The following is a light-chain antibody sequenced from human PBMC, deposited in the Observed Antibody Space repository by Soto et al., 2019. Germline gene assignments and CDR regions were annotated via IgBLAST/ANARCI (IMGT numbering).Light chain of an antibody. CDR1: SSDVGGYDY. Sequence: QSALTQPASVSGSPGQSITISCTGSSSDVGGYDYVSWYQHQPGKAPKLMIYEVASRPSGVSNRFSGSKSGNTASLTSAGLRAEDEGDYYCSSHSSSNTLVVFGGGTKLTVL. CDR2: EVA. J-gene: IGLJ3*02. V-gene: IGLV2-14*01. CDR3: SSHSSSNTLVV.